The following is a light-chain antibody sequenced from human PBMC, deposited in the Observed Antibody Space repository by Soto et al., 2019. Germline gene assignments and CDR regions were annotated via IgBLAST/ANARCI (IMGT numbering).Light chain of an antibody. V-gene: IGKV3-15*01. CDR2: EKS. Sequence: DIVMTQSQDTLSASPCERVSLSFSASQSVSHNLAWYHQRPGNAPRLLVFEKSSRMPGVTARFSGSGAGRDFSSTINSLQSDDFGGYYCHQYYNSWPRTFGQGTRLEIK. CDR1: QSVSHN. CDR3: HQYYNSWPRT. J-gene: IGKJ5*01.